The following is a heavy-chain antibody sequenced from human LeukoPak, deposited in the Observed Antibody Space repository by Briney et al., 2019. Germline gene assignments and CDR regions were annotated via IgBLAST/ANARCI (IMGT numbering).Heavy chain of an antibody. V-gene: IGHV3-74*01. J-gene: IGHJ4*02. CDR3: ARARWYSSDY. D-gene: IGHD5-24*01. CDR1: GFTVSSNY. Sequence: GGSLRLSCAASGFTVSSNYMSWVRQAPGKGLVWVSSTNSDGSSTGYTDSVKGRFTVSRDNSKNTLYLQMNSLRAEDTGDYCARARWYSSDYWGQGTLVTVSS. CDR2: TNSDGSST.